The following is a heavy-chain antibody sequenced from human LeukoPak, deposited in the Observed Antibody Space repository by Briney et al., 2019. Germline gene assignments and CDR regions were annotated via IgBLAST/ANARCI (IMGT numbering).Heavy chain of an antibody. CDR2: ISTYNGDT. V-gene: IGHV1-18*01. CDR3: ARARTLPLGAASRFDY. Sequence: ASVKVSCKASGYTFPNYGISWVRQAPGQGLEWMGWISTYNGDTNYAQKLQGRVSMTTDTSTTTAYMDLRSLRSDDTAVYYCARARTLPLGAASRFDYRGQGTLVTVSS. CDR1: GYTFPNYG. D-gene: IGHD1-26*01. J-gene: IGHJ4*02.